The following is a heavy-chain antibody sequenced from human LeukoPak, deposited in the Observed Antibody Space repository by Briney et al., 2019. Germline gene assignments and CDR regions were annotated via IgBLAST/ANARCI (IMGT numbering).Heavy chain of an antibody. V-gene: IGHV3-21*06. J-gene: IGHJ6*03. D-gene: IGHD3-3*01. CDR3: AKSADNYYYYYMDV. CDR2: ISTSSSYI. Sequence: RGSLRLSCAASGFTFSSYSMSWVRQAPGKGLEWVSSISTSSSYIYYADSVKGRFTISRDNAKNSLYLQMYSLRAGDTAVYYCAKSADNYYYYYMDVWGKGTTVTVSS. CDR1: GFTFSSYS.